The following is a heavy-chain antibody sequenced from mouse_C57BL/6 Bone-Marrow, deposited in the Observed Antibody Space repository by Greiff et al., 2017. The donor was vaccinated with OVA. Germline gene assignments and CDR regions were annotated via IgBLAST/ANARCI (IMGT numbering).Heavy chain of an antibody. CDR2: IRLKSDNYAT. J-gene: IGHJ2*01. CDR1: GFTFSNYW. V-gene: IGHV6-3*01. CDR3: TAPYYYGRVDY. D-gene: IGHD1-1*01. Sequence: DVQLQESGGGLVQPGGSMKLSCVASGFTFSNYWMNWVRQSPEKGLEWVAQIRLKSDNYATHYAESVKGRFTISRDDSKSSVYLQMNNLRAEDTGIYYCTAPYYYGRVDYWGQGTTLTVSS.